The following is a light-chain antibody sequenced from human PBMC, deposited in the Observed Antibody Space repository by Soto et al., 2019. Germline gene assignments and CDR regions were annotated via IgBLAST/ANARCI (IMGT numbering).Light chain of an antibody. J-gene: IGKJ1*01. Sequence: DIVLTQSPGTLSLSPGERATLSCRASQSGSNNYLAWYQQKPGQAPRLLIYGASNRATGIPDRFSGSGSGTDFTLTISRLEPEDFAVYYCQQYGSSGTFGQGTKVDI. CDR2: GAS. V-gene: IGKV3-20*01. CDR1: QSGSNNY. CDR3: QQYGSSGT.